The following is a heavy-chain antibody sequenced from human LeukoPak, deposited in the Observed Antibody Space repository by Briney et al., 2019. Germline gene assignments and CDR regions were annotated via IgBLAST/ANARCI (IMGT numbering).Heavy chain of an antibody. J-gene: IGHJ4*02. CDR1: GFTFSSYA. Sequence: PGGSLRLSCAASGFTFSSYAMNWVRQAPGKGLEWVASVSGSGVSTYYADSVKGRFTISRDNSRNTLYLQMNSLRAKDTAAYYCTKDHGSYGSGSLLFDYWGQGTLVTVSS. CDR3: TKDHGSYGSGSLLFDY. CDR2: VSGSGVST. D-gene: IGHD3-10*01. V-gene: IGHV3-23*01.